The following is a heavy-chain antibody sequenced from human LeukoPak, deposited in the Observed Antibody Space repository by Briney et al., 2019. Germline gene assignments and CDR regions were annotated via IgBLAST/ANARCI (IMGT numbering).Heavy chain of an antibody. CDR2: IWYDGSNK. V-gene: IGHV3-33*06. J-gene: IGHJ4*02. CDR1: GFTFTSYG. Sequence: PGGSLRLSCAASGFTFTSYGIHWVRQAPGKGLEWVAVIWYDGSNKYYADSVKGRFTISRDNSKNTLYLQMNSLRAEDTAVYYCAKGKQLWLRFFDYWGQGTLVTVSS. D-gene: IGHD5-18*01. CDR3: AKGKQLWLRFFDY.